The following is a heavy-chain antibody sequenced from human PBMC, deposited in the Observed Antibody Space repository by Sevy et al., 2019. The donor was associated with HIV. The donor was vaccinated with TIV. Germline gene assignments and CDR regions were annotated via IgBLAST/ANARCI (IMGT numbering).Heavy chain of an antibody. D-gene: IGHD3-10*01. CDR2: IIPIFGTA. CDR3: ARESYYYGSGSYRYYYYGLDV. V-gene: IGHV1-69*13. Sequence: ASVKVSCKASGGTFSSYAISWVRQAPGQGLEWMGGIIPIFGTANYSQKFQGRVTITADESTSTAYMELSSLRSEDTAVYYCARESYYYGSGSYRYYYYGLDVWGQGTTVTVSS. J-gene: IGHJ6*02. CDR1: GGTFSSYA.